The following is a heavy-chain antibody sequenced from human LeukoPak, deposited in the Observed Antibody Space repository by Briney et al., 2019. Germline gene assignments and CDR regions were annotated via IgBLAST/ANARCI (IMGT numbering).Heavy chain of an antibody. CDR2: INHSGGT. CDR1: GGSFSGYY. Sequence: PSETLSLTCAVYGGSFSGYYWSWIRQPPGKGLEWIGEINHSGGTNYNPSLKSRVTISVDTSKNQFSLKLSSVTAADTAVYYCARHQSPYYDFWSGSAHFDYWGQGTLVTVSS. CDR3: ARHQSPYYDFWSGSAHFDY. V-gene: IGHV4-34*01. D-gene: IGHD3-3*01. J-gene: IGHJ4*02.